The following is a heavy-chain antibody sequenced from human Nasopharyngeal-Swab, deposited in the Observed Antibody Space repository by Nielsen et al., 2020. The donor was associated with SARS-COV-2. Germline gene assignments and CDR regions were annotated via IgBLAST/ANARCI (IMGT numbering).Heavy chain of an antibody. J-gene: IGHJ6*02. CDR2: ISGDGGST. CDR1: GFTFDDYA. Sequence: GGSLRLSCAASGFTFDDYAMHWVRQAPGKGLEWVSLISGDGGSTYYADSVKGRFTISRDNSNNLLYLQINNLRAEDTAVYYCARDSGIGAYFYYGMDVWGQGTTVTVSS. CDR3: ARDSGIGAYFYYGMDV. D-gene: IGHD3-10*01. V-gene: IGHV3-43*02.